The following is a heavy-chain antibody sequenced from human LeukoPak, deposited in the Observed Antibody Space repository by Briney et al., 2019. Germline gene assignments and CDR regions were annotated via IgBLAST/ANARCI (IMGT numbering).Heavy chain of an antibody. J-gene: IGHJ4*02. CDR3: AKTHQFYYDILTGHFDY. D-gene: IGHD3-9*01. CDR2: LTGSGGNT. CDR1: GFTFSSYA. V-gene: IGHV3-23*01. Sequence: PGGSLRLSCAASGFTFSSYAMSWVRQAPGKGLEWVSGLTGSGGNTYYADSVKGRFTISRDNSKNTLYLQMNSLRAEDTAVYYCAKTHQFYYDILTGHFDYWGQGTLVTVSS.